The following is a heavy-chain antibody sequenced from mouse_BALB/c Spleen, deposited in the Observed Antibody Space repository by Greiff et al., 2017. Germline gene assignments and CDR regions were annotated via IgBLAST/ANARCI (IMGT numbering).Heavy chain of an antibody. CDR2: ISSGSSTI. Sequence: EVKLMESGGGLVQPGGSRKLSCAASGFTFSSFGMHWVRQAPEKGLEWVAYISSGSSTIYYADTVKGRFTISRDNPKNTLFLQMTSLRSEDTAMYYCARSGGNDAMDYWGQGTSVTVSS. J-gene: IGHJ4*01. V-gene: IGHV5-17*02. CDR1: GFTFSSFG. D-gene: IGHD2-1*01. CDR3: ARSGGNDAMDY.